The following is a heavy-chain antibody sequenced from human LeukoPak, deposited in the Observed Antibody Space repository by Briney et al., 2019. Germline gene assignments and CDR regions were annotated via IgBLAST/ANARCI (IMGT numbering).Heavy chain of an antibody. Sequence: SVTLSLTCTVSGGSISSYYWSWLRQPPGKGLEWIGYIYYSGSTNYNPSLKSRVTISVDTSKNQLSLKLSSVTAADTAVYYCARDNWGWGYFDYWGQGTLVTVSS. D-gene: IGHD7-27*01. CDR2: IYYSGST. J-gene: IGHJ4*02. CDR3: ARDNWGWGYFDY. V-gene: IGHV4-59*01. CDR1: GGSISSYY.